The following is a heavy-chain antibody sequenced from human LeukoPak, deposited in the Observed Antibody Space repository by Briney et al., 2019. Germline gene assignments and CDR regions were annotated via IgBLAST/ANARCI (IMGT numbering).Heavy chain of an antibody. CDR2: ISWDGGST. CDR1: GFTFDDYA. J-gene: IGHJ6*03. Sequence: PGGSLRLSCAASGFTFDDYAMHWVRQAPGKGLEWVSLISWDGGSTYYADSVKGRFTISRDNSKNSLYLQMNSLRAEDTALYYCAKNPRGYSYGPNTYYYYYYMDVWGKGTTVTVSS. CDR3: AKNPRGYSYGPNTYYYYYYMDV. V-gene: IGHV3-43D*03. D-gene: IGHD5-18*01.